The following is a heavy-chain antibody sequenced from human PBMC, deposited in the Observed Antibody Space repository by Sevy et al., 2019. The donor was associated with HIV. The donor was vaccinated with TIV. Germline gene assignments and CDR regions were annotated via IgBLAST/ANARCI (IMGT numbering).Heavy chain of an antibody. J-gene: IGHJ6*02. CDR2: ISPSGGST. D-gene: IGHD3-16*01. V-gene: IGHV3-23*01. CDR1: GFTFISYA. CDR3: AKEAAMGYV. Sequence: GRSLRLSCAASGFTFISYAMSWVRQAPGKGLEWVSSISPSGGSTYYADSVKGRFSISRDNSKNTVDLQMNSLRAEDTAVYYCAKEAAMGYVWGQGTTVTVSS.